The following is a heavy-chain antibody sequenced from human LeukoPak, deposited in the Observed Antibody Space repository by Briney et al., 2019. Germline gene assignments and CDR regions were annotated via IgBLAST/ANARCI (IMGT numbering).Heavy chain of an antibody. CDR2: MNPNSGNT. D-gene: IGHD5-24*01. CDR1: GYTFKNYD. Sequence: ASVKVSCKASGYTFKNYDINWVRQATGQGLEWMGWMNPNSGNTGFAQKFQDRVSMTKDTSINTAYMELTSLRSGDTAVYYCARATPGGLHGYSFDYWGQGTVVTVYS. V-gene: IGHV1-8*02. CDR3: ARATPGGLHGYSFDY. J-gene: IGHJ4*02.